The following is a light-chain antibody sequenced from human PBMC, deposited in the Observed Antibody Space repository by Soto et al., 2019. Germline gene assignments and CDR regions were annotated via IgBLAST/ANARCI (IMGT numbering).Light chain of an antibody. Sequence: DIQMTQSPSTLSASVGDTVTVTCRASQSIGRWLAWYQQKPGKAPKLLIFDASTLENGVPARFSGSRSGPVISLTISMLQPDDSATYYCQQYYSYWTFGQGTKVEIK. CDR3: QQYYSYWT. CDR1: QSIGRW. J-gene: IGKJ1*01. CDR2: DAS. V-gene: IGKV1-5*01.